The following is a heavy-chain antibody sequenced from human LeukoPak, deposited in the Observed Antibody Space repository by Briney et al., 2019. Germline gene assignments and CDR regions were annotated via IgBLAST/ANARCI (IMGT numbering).Heavy chain of an antibody. CDR3: AKEGNWYSLDS. V-gene: IGHV3-30*02. Sequence: GGSLRLSCTASGFIFSDSGMHWVRQSPGKGLEWVTFIRYDGTNKHYAYSVKGRFSISRDNSKNTVYFKMASLSAEDTAVLYCAKEGNWYSLDSWGQGTLVTVSS. CDR2: IRYDGTNK. D-gene: IGHD6-13*01. J-gene: IGHJ4*02. CDR1: GFIFSDSG.